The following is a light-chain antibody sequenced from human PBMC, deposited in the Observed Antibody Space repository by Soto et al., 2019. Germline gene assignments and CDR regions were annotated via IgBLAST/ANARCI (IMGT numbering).Light chain of an antibody. Sequence: EIVLTQSPATLSSFPGDRVTLSCRASHYINTRLAWYQHRPGQAPRLLIYQTSIRAAGIPARFSASGTGTDFTLTISDVQPEDFAVYYCHQRQSWPRTFGQGTKVDNK. CDR2: QTS. CDR1: HYINTR. V-gene: IGKV3-11*01. J-gene: IGKJ1*01. CDR3: HQRQSWPRT.